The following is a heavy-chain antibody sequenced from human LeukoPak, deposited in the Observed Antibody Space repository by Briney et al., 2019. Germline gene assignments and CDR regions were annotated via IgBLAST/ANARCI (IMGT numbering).Heavy chain of an antibody. Sequence: SETLSLTCTVSGGSISSYYWSWIRQSPGKGLECIGYIHYTGSTNYNPSLKSRVTISVDTSKNQYSLKLSSVTAADTAVYYCARQRMGCYFGSGSYCSNFDYWGQGTLVTVSS. J-gene: IGHJ4*02. CDR3: ARQRMGCYFGSGSYCSNFDY. D-gene: IGHD3-10*01. CDR2: IHYTGST. V-gene: IGHV4-59*08. CDR1: GGSISSYY.